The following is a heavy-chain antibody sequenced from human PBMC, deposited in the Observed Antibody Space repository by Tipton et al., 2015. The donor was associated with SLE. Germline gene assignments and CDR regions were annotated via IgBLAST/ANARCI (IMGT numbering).Heavy chain of an antibody. CDR3: AKDKSRVAAGGGMDG. CDR1: GFTFDDST. CDR2: ISWDGGST. J-gene: IGHJ6*02. D-gene: IGHD6-13*01. Sequence: SLRLSCAASGFTFDDSTMHWVRQAPGKGLEWVSLISWDGGSTYYADSVKGRFTISRDNSKNSLYLQMNSLRTEDTALYYCAKDKSRVAAGGGMDGWGQGTTVTVSS. V-gene: IGHV3-43*01.